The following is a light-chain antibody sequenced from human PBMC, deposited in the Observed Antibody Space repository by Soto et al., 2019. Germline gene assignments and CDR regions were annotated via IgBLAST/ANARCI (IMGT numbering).Light chain of an antibody. CDR1: QSVLYSSNNKKY. CDR3: QQYYSTPNT. J-gene: IGKJ2*01. CDR2: WAS. V-gene: IGKV4-1*01. Sequence: DIVMTQSPDSLAVSLGERATINCKSSQSVLYSSNNKKYLAWYQQKPGQPPKLLIYWASTRESGVPDRFSGSGSGTDFTLTISSLQAEDVGVYYCQQYYSTPNTFGQGTKLEIK.